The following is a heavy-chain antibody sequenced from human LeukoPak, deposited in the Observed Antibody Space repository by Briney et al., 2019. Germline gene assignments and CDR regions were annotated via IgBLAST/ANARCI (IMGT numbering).Heavy chain of an antibody. CDR3: ARDLGYSSLDA. CDR1: GFTFNNYA. V-gene: IGHV3-23*01. D-gene: IGHD2-21*01. CDR2: ISGSGDST. Sequence: GGSLRLSCAASGFTFNNYAMAWVRQAPGKGLEWVSGISGSGDSTYYAESVRGRFTMSRDNSQTTLYVEMNSLTAEDTAVYYCARDLGYSSLDAWGQGTLVTVSS. J-gene: IGHJ5*02.